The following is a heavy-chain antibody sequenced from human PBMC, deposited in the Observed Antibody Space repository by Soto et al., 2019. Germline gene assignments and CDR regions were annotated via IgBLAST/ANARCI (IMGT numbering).Heavy chain of an antibody. D-gene: IGHD3-16*01. CDR2: ISYDGSDK. CDR3: AKDLSGNSLTFGY. J-gene: IGHJ4*02. Sequence: QVQLVESGGGVVQPGRSLRLSCAASGFTFSSYGMHWVRQAPGKGLEWVAVISYDGSDKYYADSVKGRFTISRDNSKNTLYLQMNSLRAEDKAVYYCAKDLSGNSLTFGYWGQGTLVTVSS. V-gene: IGHV3-30*18. CDR1: GFTFSSYG.